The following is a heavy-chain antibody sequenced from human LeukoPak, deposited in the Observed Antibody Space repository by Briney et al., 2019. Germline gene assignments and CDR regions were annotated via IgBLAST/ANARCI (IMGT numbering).Heavy chain of an antibody. J-gene: IGHJ6*03. CDR1: AGSISSNY. Sequence: SETLSLTCTVSAGSISSNYWRWIRQPPGRGLEWIGYIYYSVDYRASTNYNPSLKSRVATSVDTSKNQFSPKLTSVTAADTAVYYCARVGLDSHYYMDVWGKGTTVTVSS. V-gene: IGHV4-59*01. CDR3: ARVGLDSHYYMDV. D-gene: IGHD3-16*01. CDR2: IYYSVDYRAST.